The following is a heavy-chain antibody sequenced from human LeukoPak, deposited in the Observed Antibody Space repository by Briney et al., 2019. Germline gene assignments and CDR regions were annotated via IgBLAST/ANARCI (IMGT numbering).Heavy chain of an antibody. CDR3: ASQPYYYDSSGYPGYFDY. V-gene: IGHV4-39*07. D-gene: IGHD3-22*01. J-gene: IGHJ4*02. CDR2: IYYSGST. CDR1: GGSISSSSYY. Sequence: PSETLSLTCTVSGGSISSSSYYWGWIRQPPGKGLEWIGSIYYSGSTYYNPSLKSRVTISVDTSKNQFSLKLSSVTAADTAVYYCASQPYYYDSSGYPGYFDYWGQGTLVTVSS.